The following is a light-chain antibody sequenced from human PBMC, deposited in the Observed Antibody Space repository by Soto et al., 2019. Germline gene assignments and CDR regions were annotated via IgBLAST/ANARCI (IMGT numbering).Light chain of an antibody. Sequence: SYELTQPPSVSLAPGKTARITCGGNNIGSKSVHWYQQKPGQAPVLVIYYDSDRPSGIPERFSGSNSGNTATLTISRVEAGDEADYYCQVWDSSSDHVVFCGGTKLTVL. CDR2: YDS. CDR3: QVWDSSSDHVV. CDR1: NIGSKS. J-gene: IGLJ2*01. V-gene: IGLV3-21*04.